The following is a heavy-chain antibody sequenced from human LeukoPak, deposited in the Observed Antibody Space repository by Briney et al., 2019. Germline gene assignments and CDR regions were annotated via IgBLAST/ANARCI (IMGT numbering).Heavy chain of an antibody. Sequence: ASVKVSCKASGYTFTSYGISWVRQAPGQGLEWMGWISAYNGNTNYAQKLQGRVTMTTDTSTSTAYMELRSLRSDDTAVYYGARTEDYYDSSGYSYWGQGTLVTVSS. V-gene: IGHV1-18*01. J-gene: IGHJ4*02. CDR1: GYTFTSYG. CDR2: ISAYNGNT. CDR3: ARTEDYYDSSGYSY. D-gene: IGHD3-22*01.